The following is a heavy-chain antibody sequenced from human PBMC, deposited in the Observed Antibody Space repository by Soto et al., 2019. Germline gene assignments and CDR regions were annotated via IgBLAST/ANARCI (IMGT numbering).Heavy chain of an antibody. V-gene: IGHV3-74*01. CDR1: GFTFSSYW. D-gene: IGHD3-10*01. CDR3: ARDIRYYGTPPYHMDV. J-gene: IGHJ6*03. CDR2: INSDGYST. Sequence: GGSLRLSCEASGFTFSSYWMHWVRQVPGKGLVWVSRINSDGYSTNYADSVKGRFTISRDNAKNTLSLRMNSLRAEDTAVYYCARDIRYYGTPPYHMDVWGKGTTVTVSS.